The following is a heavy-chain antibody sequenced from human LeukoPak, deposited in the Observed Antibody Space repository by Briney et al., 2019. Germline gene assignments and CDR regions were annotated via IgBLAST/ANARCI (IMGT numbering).Heavy chain of an antibody. CDR2: ISSSGSTI. Sequence: GGSLRLACAASGLTFSSYEMHWVRQAPAKGLEWVSYISSSGSTIYYADSVKGRFTISRDNAKNSLYLQMNSLRAEDTAVYYCATSGQWLVYFDYWGQGTLVTVSS. CDR3: ATSGQWLVYFDY. D-gene: IGHD6-19*01. V-gene: IGHV3-48*03. CDR1: GLTFSSYE. J-gene: IGHJ4*02.